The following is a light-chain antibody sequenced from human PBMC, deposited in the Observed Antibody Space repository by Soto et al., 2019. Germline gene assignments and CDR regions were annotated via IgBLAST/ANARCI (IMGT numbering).Light chain of an antibody. CDR1: SSDVGGSNY. CDR2: EVN. Sequence: QSVLTQPPSASGSPGQSVAISCTGTSSDVGGSNYVSWYQRHPGKAPKLMILEVNKRPSGVPNRFSGSKSGNTASLTVSGLQAEDEADYYCSSFAGINNPLVFGGGTKLTVL. CDR3: SSFAGINNPLV. V-gene: IGLV2-8*01. J-gene: IGLJ2*01.